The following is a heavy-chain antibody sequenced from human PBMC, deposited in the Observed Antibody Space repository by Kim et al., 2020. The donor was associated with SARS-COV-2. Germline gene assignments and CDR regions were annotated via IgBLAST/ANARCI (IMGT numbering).Heavy chain of an antibody. Sequence: SETLSLTCTVSGGSISSGSYYWSWIRQPAGKGLEWIGRIYTSGSTNYNPSLKSRVTISVDTSKNQFSLKLSSVTAADTAVYYCARDAYWFGTTSHQYYYYGMDVWGQGTTVTVSS. V-gene: IGHV4-61*02. D-gene: IGHD3-10*01. CDR1: GGSISSGSYY. CDR3: ARDAYWFGTTSHQYYYYGMDV. J-gene: IGHJ6*02. CDR2: IYTSGST.